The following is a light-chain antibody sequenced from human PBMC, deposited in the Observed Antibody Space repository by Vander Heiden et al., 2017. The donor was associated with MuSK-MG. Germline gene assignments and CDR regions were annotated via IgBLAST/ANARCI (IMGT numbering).Light chain of an antibody. CDR3: QRADSSARS. CDR1: QSVGSTY. CDR2: GAS. V-gene: IGKV3-20*01. J-gene: IGKJ2*03. Sequence: EIVLTQSPGTLSLSPGERAALSCRASQSVGSTYLAWYQQQRGQAPRLLIYGASSSATGIPDRLSGSGPGTDFTLTMSRLEPEDFTVYYCQRADSSARSFRQGAKKEMK.